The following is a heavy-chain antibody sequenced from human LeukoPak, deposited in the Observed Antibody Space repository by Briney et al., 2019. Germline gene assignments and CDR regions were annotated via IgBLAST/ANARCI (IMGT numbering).Heavy chain of an antibody. CDR1: GFTFSRYA. CDR3: AKDRIVVVPAAPDY. CDR2: ISGSGGST. J-gene: IGHJ4*02. V-gene: IGHV3-23*01. D-gene: IGHD2-2*01. Sequence: PGGSLRLSCAASGFTFSRYAMSWVRQAPGKGLECVSSISGSGGSTYYADSVKGRFTISRDNSKNTLYLQMNSLRAEDTAVYYCAKDRIVVVPAAPDYWGQGTLVTVSS.